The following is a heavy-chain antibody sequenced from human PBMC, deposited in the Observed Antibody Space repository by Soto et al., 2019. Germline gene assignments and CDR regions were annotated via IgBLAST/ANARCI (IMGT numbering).Heavy chain of an antibody. V-gene: IGHV3-23*01. CDR3: ATVALYDDFDV. CDR1: GFTFNIYA. D-gene: IGHD2-15*01. Sequence: QLLGSGGGLVQPGGSLRLSCEASGFTFNIYAMTWVRQAPGKGLEWVANIGSTGTTTYYADSVKGRFAISRDNPKSTLYLQMTSLRAEDTAVYYCATVALYDDFDVWGQGTMVTVSS. CDR2: IGSTGTTT. J-gene: IGHJ3*01.